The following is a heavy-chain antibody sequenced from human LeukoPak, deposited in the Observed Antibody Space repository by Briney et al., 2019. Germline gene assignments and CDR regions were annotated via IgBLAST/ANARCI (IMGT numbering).Heavy chain of an antibody. J-gene: IGHJ6*03. Sequence: PGGSLRLSCAASGFTFSSYWMSWVRQAPGKGLEWVANIKQDGSEKYYVDSVKGRFTISRDNAKNSLYLQMNSLRAEDTAVYYCARDRYSYGYEQTSAYYYYYMDVWGKGTTVTISS. V-gene: IGHV3-7*01. CDR1: GFTFSSYW. CDR2: IKQDGSEK. D-gene: IGHD5-18*01. CDR3: ARDRYSYGYEQTSAYYYYYMDV.